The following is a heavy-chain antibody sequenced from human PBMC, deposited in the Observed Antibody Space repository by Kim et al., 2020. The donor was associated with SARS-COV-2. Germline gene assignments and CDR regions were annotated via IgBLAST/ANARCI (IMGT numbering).Heavy chain of an antibody. J-gene: IGHJ6*02. D-gene: IGHD3-3*01. V-gene: IGHV3-30*18. CDR1: GFTFSSYG. CDR3: AKDGGITIFGVVMPNYYYYGMDV. CDR2: ISYDGSNK. Sequence: GGSLRLSCAASGFTFSSYGMHWVRQAPGKGLEWVAVISYDGSNKYYADSVKGRFTISRDNSKNTLYLQMNSLRAEDTAVYYCAKDGGITIFGVVMPNYYYYGMDVWGQGTTFTVSS.